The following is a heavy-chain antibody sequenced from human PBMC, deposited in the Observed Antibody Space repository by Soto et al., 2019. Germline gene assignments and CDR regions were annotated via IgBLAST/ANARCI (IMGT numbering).Heavy chain of an antibody. D-gene: IGHD3-16*01. CDR2: ISGSGYST. Sequence: GGSLRLSCVASGFTFSDHAMTWVRQAPGKGLEWVSTISGSGYSTYYTDSVKGRFTISRDNSKSTLFLQMSSLRAEDTAVYYCAKDMGAGNFYYHGMDVWGQGTTVTVSS. CDR1: GFTFSDHA. CDR3: AKDMGAGNFYYHGMDV. V-gene: IGHV3-23*01. J-gene: IGHJ6*02.